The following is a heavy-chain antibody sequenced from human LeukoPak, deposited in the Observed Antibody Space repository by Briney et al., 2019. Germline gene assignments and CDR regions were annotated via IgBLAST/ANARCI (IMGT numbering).Heavy chain of an antibody. CDR2: IKQDGSEK. J-gene: IGHJ4*02. D-gene: IGHD1-26*01. CDR3: ARDKIVGATNFDY. CDR1: GFTFSVHS. V-gene: IGHV3-7*03. Sequence: AGGSLRLSCAASGFTFSVHSMNWVRQAPGKGLEWVANIKQDGSEKYYVDSVKGRFTISRDNAKNSLYLQMNSLRAEDTAVYYCARDKIVGATNFDYWGQGTLVTVSS.